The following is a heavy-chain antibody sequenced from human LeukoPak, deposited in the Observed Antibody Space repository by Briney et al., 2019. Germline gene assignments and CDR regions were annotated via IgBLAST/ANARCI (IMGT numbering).Heavy chain of an antibody. CDR2: IHYSGST. D-gene: IGHD3-22*01. CDR1: GGSISSSNYY. Sequence: SETLSLTCTVSGGSISSSNYYWGWIRQPPGKGLEWMGSIHYSGSTYNNPSLKSRVTISVDTSKSQFSLKVSSVTAADTAVYYCARLLHDSRGYYYFDYWGQGTLVIVSS. J-gene: IGHJ4*02. CDR3: ARLLHDSRGYYYFDY. V-gene: IGHV4-39*01.